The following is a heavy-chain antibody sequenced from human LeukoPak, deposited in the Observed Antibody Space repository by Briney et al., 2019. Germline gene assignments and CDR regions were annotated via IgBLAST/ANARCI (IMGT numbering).Heavy chain of an antibody. CDR2: IYYSGST. J-gene: IGHJ5*02. V-gene: IGHV4-59*01. CDR3: ARRSSWGPWIDQ. Sequence: PSETLSLTCTVSGGSMSSYYWSWIRQPPGKGLEWIGHIYYSGSTNYNPSLKSRVTISVETSKNQFSLKLSSVTAADTAVYYCARRSSWGPWIDQWSQGTLVTVSS. CDR1: GGSMSSYY. D-gene: IGHD2-2*01.